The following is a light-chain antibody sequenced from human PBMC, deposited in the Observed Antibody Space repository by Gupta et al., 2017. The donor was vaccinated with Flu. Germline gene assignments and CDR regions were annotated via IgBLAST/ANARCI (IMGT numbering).Light chain of an antibody. CDR1: QGINSF. CDR3: QQLDRARLMFI. J-gene: IGKJ3*01. CDR2: GAS. V-gene: IGKV1-9*01. Sequence: FLAASVGDRVTITCRASQGINSFLAWYKQKPGKAPKLLIHGASTLQSGVPSRINGSGAGTEFTLTISSRQPEDFGPYYCQQLDRARLMFIFGPGTKVDIK.